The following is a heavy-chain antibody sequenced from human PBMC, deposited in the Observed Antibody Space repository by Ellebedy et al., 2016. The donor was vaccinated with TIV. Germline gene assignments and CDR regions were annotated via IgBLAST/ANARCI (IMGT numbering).Heavy chain of an antibody. CDR3: ARGRGDGYNLNLYY. V-gene: IGHV1-3*01. J-gene: IGHJ4*02. CDR2: INAGNGNT. CDR1: GYTFTSYA. Sequence: AASVKVSCKALGYTFTSYAMHWVRQAPGQRLEWMGWINAGNGNTKYSQNFQGRVTITRDTSANTAYMELSTLRSEDTAVYYCARGRGDGYNLNLYYWGQGALVSVSS. D-gene: IGHD5-24*01.